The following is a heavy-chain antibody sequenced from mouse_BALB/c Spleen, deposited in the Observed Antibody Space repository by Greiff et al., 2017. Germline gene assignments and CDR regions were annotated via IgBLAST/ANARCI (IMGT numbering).Heavy chain of an antibody. Sequence: EVMLVESGGGLVQPGGSLKLSCAASGFTFSSYTMSWVRQTPEKRLEWVAYISNGGGSTYYPDTVKGRFTISRDKAKNTLYLQMSSLKSEDTAMYYCARHRGLLRLYFDYWGQGTTLTVSS. CDR2: ISNGGGST. CDR1: GFTFSSYT. J-gene: IGHJ2*01. D-gene: IGHD1-2*01. CDR3: ARHRGLLRLYFDY. V-gene: IGHV5-12-2*01.